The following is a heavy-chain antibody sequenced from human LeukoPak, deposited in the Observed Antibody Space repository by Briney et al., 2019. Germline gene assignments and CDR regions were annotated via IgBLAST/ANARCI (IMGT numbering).Heavy chain of an antibody. CDR3: ARDGYSSSWLGFDY. V-gene: IGHV3-23*01. CDR1: GFTFSNYA. CDR2: ISGSGDST. Sequence: GGSLRLSCAASGFTFSNYAMRWVRQAPGKGLEWVSGISGSGDSTYYADSVKGRFTISRDNSKNSLYLQMNSLRAEDTAVYYCARDGYSSSWLGFDYWGQGTLVTVSS. J-gene: IGHJ4*02. D-gene: IGHD6-13*01.